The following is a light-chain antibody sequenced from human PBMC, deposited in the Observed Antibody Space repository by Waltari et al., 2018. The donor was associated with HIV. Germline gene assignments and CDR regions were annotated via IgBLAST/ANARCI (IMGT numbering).Light chain of an antibody. CDR3: SSYTSSSTLVV. CDR1: SSDVGGYNY. V-gene: IGLV2-14*01. Sequence: QSALTQPASVSGSPGQSITISCTGTSSDVGGYNYVSWYQKHPGKAPKLMFYEVSNRPSGVFNRFSCSKSGNTASLTISGLQAEDEADYYCSSYTSSSTLVVFGGGTKLTVL. J-gene: IGLJ2*01. CDR2: EVS.